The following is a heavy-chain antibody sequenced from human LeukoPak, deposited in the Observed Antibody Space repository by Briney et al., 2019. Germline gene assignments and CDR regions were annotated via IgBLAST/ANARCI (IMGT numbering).Heavy chain of an antibody. CDR1: GGTFSSYA. CDR3: ARAVLYYYDSSGYFDY. Sequence: SVKVSCKASGGTFSSYAISWVRQAPGQGLEWMGGIIPIFGTANYAQKFQGRVTITADESTSTAYMELSSLRSEDTAVYYCARAVLYYYDSSGYFDYWGQGTLVIVSS. J-gene: IGHJ4*02. V-gene: IGHV1-69*01. D-gene: IGHD3-22*01. CDR2: IIPIFGTA.